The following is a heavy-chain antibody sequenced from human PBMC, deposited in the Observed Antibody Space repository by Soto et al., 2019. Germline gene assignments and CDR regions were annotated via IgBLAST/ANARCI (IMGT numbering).Heavy chain of an antibody. CDR3: ARVRSQQLGYYYYYMDV. CDR2: IKQDGSEK. CDR1: GFTFSSYW. D-gene: IGHD6-13*01. Sequence: GGSLRLSCAASGFTFSSYWMSWVRQAPGKGLEWVANIKQDGSEKYYVDSVKGRFTISRDNAKNSLYLQMNSLRAEDTAVYYCARVRSQQLGYYYYYMDVWGKGTTVTVSS. V-gene: IGHV3-7*01. J-gene: IGHJ6*03.